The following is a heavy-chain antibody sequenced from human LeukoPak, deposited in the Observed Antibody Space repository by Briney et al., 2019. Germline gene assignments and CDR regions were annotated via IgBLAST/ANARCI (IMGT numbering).Heavy chain of an antibody. CDR2: INDGGYT. CDR1: DESFSGPY. Sequence: SETLSLTCGVYDESFSGPYWSWIRQPPGKGLEWIGEINDGGYTNYNPSLESRVTFSLDTSKKQFSLNLRSVPAADTAVYYFARAFGNVRGATWGQGNLVTVSS. D-gene: IGHD3-10*01. J-gene: IGHJ5*02. CDR3: ARAFGNVRGAT. V-gene: IGHV4-34*01.